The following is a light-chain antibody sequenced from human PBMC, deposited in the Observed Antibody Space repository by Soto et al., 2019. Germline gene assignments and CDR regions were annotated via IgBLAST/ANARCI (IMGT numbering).Light chain of an antibody. CDR2: EVS. J-gene: IGLJ1*01. CDR1: SGDVGGYYY. CDR3: CSYAGSSTNV. V-gene: IGLV2-14*01. Sequence: QSALTQPASVSGSPGQSITISCTGTSGDVGGYYYVSWYQQLPGKAPKLMISEVSNRPSGVSNRFSGSKSGNTASLTISGLQAEDEADYYCCSYAGSSTNVFGTGTKLTVL.